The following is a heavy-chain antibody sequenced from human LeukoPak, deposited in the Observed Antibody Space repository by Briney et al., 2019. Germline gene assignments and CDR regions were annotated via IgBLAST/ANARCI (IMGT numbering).Heavy chain of an antibody. J-gene: IGHJ4*02. Sequence: GGALRLSCSASGFTFRDYVIHWVRQPPGKGLEGVSATLGSGTSTYYADSVKGRVTISRDSSTNPVHLQMNSLKAEDTALYYCASARGYGLGASCFDSWGQGVLVTVSS. D-gene: IGHD5-18*01. CDR2: TLGSGTST. CDR3: ASARGYGLGASCFDS. CDR1: GFTFRDYV. V-gene: IGHV3-23*01.